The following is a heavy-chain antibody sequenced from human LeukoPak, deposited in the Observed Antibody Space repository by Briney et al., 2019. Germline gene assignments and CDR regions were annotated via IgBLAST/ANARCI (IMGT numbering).Heavy chain of an antibody. CDR1: GGSISSNTYY. Sequence: SSETLSLTCTVSGGSISSNTYYWAWIRQPRGKGLEWIVSIYHTGSTYYNPCLKSRVTISVDPSKTRFSLQLRSVTAADTAMYYCASPSKWELSDLDYWGQGTLVTVSS. V-gene: IGHV4-39*01. J-gene: IGHJ4*02. D-gene: IGHD1-26*01. CDR2: IYHTGST. CDR3: ASPSKWELSDLDY.